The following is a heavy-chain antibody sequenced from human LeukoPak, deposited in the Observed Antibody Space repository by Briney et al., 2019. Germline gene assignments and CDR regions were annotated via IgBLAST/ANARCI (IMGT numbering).Heavy chain of an antibody. Sequence: GGSLRLSCAVSGITLSNYGMSWVRQAPGKGLEWVAGISDTGGSTNYADSVKGRFTISRDNSKNTLYLQMSNLRAEDTAVYYCAKVEGAKGGATDYWGQGTLVTVSS. CDR1: GITLSNYG. J-gene: IGHJ4*02. CDR2: ISDTGGST. D-gene: IGHD1-26*01. V-gene: IGHV3-23*01. CDR3: AKVEGAKGGATDY.